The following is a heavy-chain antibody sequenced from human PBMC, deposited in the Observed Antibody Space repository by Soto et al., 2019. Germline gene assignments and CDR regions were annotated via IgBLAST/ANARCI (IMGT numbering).Heavy chain of an antibody. D-gene: IGHD5-18*01. CDR2: IRSKANSYAT. J-gene: IGHJ6*02. V-gene: IGHV3-73*01. CDR3: TADTAMTNYGMDV. Sequence: PGGSLRLSCAASGFTFSGSAMHWVRQASGKGLEWVGRIRSKANSYATAYAASVKSRFTISRDDSKNTAYLQINSLKTEDTAVYYCTADTAMTNYGMDVWGQGTTVTVSS. CDR1: GFTFSGSA.